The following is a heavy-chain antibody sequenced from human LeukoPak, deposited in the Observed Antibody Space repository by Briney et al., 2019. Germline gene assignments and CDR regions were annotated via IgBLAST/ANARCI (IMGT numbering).Heavy chain of an antibody. V-gene: IGHV3-23*01. D-gene: IGHD2-15*01. CDR1: GFTFSSYA. J-gene: IGHJ4*02. CDR2: ISASGRTT. CDR3: AKLCSGGSCYWNY. Sequence: PGGSLRLSCAAAGFTFSSYAMGWVRQAPGKGLEWVSHISASGRTTDYADSVKGRFTISRDNSKNTVYLQMNSLRAEDTAVYYCAKLCSGGSCYWNYWGQGTLVTVSS.